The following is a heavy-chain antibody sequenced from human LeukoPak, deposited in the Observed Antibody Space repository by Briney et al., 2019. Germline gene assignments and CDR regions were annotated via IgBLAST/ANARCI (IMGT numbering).Heavy chain of an antibody. J-gene: IGHJ3*02. V-gene: IGHV3-21*01. Sequence: GGSLRLSCAASGFTFSSYSMNWVRQAPGKGLEWVSSISSSSSYIYYADSVKGRFTISRDNAKNSLYLQMNSLRAEDTAVYYCARVVAVAGRAFDIWGQGTTVTVSS. CDR1: GFTFSSYS. CDR2: ISSSSSYI. D-gene: IGHD6-19*01. CDR3: ARVVAVAGRAFDI.